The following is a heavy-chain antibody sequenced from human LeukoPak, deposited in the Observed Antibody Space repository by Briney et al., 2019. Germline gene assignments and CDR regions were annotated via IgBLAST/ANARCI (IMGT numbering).Heavy chain of an antibody. Sequence: ASVKVSCKASGYTFTGYYMHWVRQAPGQGLEWMGWIYPNSGGTNYAQKFQGRVTMTRDTSISTAYMELSRLRSDDTAVYYCARLAYCGGDCRAFDIWGQGTMVTVSS. CDR2: IYPNSGGT. D-gene: IGHD2-21*02. V-gene: IGHV1-2*02. CDR1: GYTFTGYY. CDR3: ARLAYCGGDCRAFDI. J-gene: IGHJ3*02.